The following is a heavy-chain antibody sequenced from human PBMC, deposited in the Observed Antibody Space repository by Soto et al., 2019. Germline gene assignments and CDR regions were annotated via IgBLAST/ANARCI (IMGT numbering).Heavy chain of an antibody. CDR1: GGSISSYY. Sequence: PSETLSLTCTVSGGSISSYYWSWIRQPPGKGPEWIGYIYYSGSTNYNPSLKSRVTISVDTSKNQFSLKLSSVTAADTAVYYCARWGDYGGLYYFDYWGQGTLVTV. CDR3: ARWGDYGGLYYFDY. J-gene: IGHJ4*02. D-gene: IGHD4-17*01. CDR2: IYYSGST. V-gene: IGHV4-59*01.